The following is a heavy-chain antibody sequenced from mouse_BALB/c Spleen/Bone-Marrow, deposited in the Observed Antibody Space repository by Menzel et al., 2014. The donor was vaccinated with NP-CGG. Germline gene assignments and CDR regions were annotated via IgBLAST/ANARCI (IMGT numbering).Heavy chain of an antibody. CDR1: GYTFTSYW. CDR3: ARTYFDY. V-gene: IGHV1S81*02. Sequence: QVQLQQSGAELVKPGASVKLSCKASGYTFTSYWMHWVKRRPGQGLEWIGEINPSNGRTNYNEKFKSKATLTVDKSSSTAYMQLSSLTSEDSAVYHCARTYFDYWGQGTTLTVSS. CDR2: INPSNGRT. J-gene: IGHJ2*01.